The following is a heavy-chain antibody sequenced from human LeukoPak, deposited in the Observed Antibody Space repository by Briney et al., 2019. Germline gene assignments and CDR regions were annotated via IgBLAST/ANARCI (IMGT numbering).Heavy chain of an antibody. CDR2: IYYSGST. J-gene: IGHJ5*02. V-gene: IGHV4-39*01. CDR3: ARQRIDFWSGYYSPPVYNWFDP. D-gene: IGHD3-3*01. CDR1: GGSISNSSYY. Sequence: SETLSLTCTVSGGSISNSSYYWGWIRQPPGKGLEWIGSIYYSGSTYYNPSLKSRVTISVDTSKNQFSLKLSSVTAADTAVYYCARQRIDFWSGYYSPPVYNWFDPWGQGTLVTVSS.